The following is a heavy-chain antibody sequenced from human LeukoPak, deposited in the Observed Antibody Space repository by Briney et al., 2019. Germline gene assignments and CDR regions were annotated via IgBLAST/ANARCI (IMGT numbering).Heavy chain of an antibody. J-gene: IGHJ4*02. CDR2: INHSGST. CDR3: ARRFYDFWSGSPEQYYFDY. V-gene: IGHV4-34*01. CDR1: GGSFSGYY. Sequence: SETLSLTCAVYGGSFSGYYWSWIRQPPGKGLEWIGEINHSGSTNYNPSLKSRVAISVDTSKNQFSLKLSSVTAADTAVYYCARRFYDFWSGSPEQYYFDYWGQGTLVTVSS. D-gene: IGHD3-3*01.